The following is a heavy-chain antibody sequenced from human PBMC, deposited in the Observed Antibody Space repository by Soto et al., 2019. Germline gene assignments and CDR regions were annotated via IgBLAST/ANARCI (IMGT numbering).Heavy chain of an antibody. CDR2: IYTSGST. V-gene: IGHV4-4*07. J-gene: IGHJ4*02. CDR1: GGSISSYY. D-gene: IGHD3-10*01. CDR3: ASSKEITMVRGVIGY. Sequence: QVQLQESGPGLVKPSETLSLTCTVSGGSISSYYWSWIRQPAGKGLEWIGRIYTSGSTNYNPSLKSRVTMSVDTSKNQFSLKLSSVNAADTAVYYCASSKEITMVRGVIGYWGQGTLVTVSS.